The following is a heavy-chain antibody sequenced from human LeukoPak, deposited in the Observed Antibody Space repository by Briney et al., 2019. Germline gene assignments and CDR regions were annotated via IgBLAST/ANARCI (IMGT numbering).Heavy chain of an antibody. CDR2: ISYDGSNK. D-gene: IGHD1-26*01. CDR3: AKDGRGGSSLRWY. J-gene: IGHJ4*02. Sequence: GGSLRLSCAASGFTFSSYGMHWVRQAPGKGLEWVAVISYDGSNKYYADSVKGRFTISRDNSKNTLYLQMNSLRAEDTAVYYCAKDGRGGSSLRWYWGQGTLVTVSS. V-gene: IGHV3-30*18. CDR1: GFTFSSYG.